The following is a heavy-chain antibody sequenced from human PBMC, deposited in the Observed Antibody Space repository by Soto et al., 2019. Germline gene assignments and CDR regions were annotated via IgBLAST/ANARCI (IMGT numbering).Heavy chain of an antibody. CDR2: FVPEDGET. V-gene: IGHV1-24*01. D-gene: IGHD1-26*01. Sequence: GASVKVSCKVSGYTLTELSMHGVRQAPGKGLEWMGGFVPEDGETIYAQKFQGRVTITADESTSTAYMELSSLRSEDTAVYYCARGALGVGALDVWGQGTTVTVSS. CDR1: GYTLTELS. CDR3: ARGALGVGALDV. J-gene: IGHJ6*02.